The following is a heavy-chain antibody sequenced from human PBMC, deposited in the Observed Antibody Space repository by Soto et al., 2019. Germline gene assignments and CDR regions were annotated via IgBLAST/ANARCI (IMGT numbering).Heavy chain of an antibody. CDR3: ARPPGPREAFDI. V-gene: IGHV1-46*03. CDR1: GYTFTSYY. CDR2: INPSGGST. Sequence: QVQLVQSGAEVKKPGASVKVSCKASGYTFTSYYMHWVRQAPGQGLEWMGIINPSGGSTSYAQKFQGRVTMTRDTATSTVYMELSSLRSEDTAVYYCARPPGPREAFDIWGQGTMVTVSS. J-gene: IGHJ3*02.